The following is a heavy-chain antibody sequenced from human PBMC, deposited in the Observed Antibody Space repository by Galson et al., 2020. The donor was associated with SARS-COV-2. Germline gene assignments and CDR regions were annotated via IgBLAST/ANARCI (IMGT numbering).Heavy chain of an antibody. CDR2: INPNSGGT. CDR1: GYTFTDYY. D-gene: IGHD1-26*01. CDR3: ARDQGGGSYRLGVDY. J-gene: IGHJ4*02. Sequence: ASVKVSCKASGYTFTDYYMHWVRQAPGQGLEWMGWINPNSGGTNYAQKFQGRVTMTRDMSTSTAYMELSRLRSDDTAVYYCARDQGGGSYRLGVDYWGQGTLVTVSA. V-gene: IGHV1-2*02.